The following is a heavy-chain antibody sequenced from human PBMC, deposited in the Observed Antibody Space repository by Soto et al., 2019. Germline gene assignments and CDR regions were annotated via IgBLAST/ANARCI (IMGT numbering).Heavy chain of an antibody. CDR1: DGSISSSTYY. CDR3: ARVLTGSRAFDY. CDR2: IYYSGST. D-gene: IGHD1-20*01. Sequence: TSETLSLTCTVSDGSISSSTYYWGWVRQPPGRGLEWIGNIYYSGSTFYNPSLKSRVTVSIDTSKNQFSLSLGSLTAADTAVYYCARVLTGSRAFDYWGQRALVTVSS. V-gene: IGHV4-39*01. J-gene: IGHJ4*02.